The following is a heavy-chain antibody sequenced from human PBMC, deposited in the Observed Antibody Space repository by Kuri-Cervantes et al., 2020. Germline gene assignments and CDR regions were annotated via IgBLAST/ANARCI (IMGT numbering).Heavy chain of an antibody. CDR3: ATDGYYYYYMDV. J-gene: IGHJ6*03. CDR2: IYYSGST. Sequence: SETLSLTCTVSGGSVSSSSYYWSWIRQPPGKGLEWIGYIYYSGSTNYNPSLKSRVTMSVDTSKNQFSLKLSSVTAADTAVYYCATDGYYYYYMDVWGKGTTVTVSS. V-gene: IGHV4-61*01. CDR1: GGSVSSSSYY.